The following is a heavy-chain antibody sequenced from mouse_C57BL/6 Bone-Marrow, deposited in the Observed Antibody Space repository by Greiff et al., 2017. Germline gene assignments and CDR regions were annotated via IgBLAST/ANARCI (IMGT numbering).Heavy chain of an antibody. CDR3: TGNQAWFDY. V-gene: IGHV14-4*01. D-gene: IGHD2-1*01. Sequence: VQLQQSGAELVRPGASVKLSCTASGFNIKDDYMHWVKQRPEQGLEWIGWIDPENGDTEYASKFQGKATITADTSSNTAYLQLSRLTSEDTAVYYCTGNQAWFDYWGQGTLVTVSA. CDR1: GFNIKDDY. J-gene: IGHJ3*01. CDR2: IDPENGDT.